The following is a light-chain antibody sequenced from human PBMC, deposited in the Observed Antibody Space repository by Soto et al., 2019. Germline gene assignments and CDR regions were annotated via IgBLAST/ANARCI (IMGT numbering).Light chain of an antibody. CDR2: KVS. CDR3: MQGTHWPIT. CDR1: RSLVHNDGNTY. Sequence: DIVMTQTPLSSPVTLGQAASISCRSSRSLVHNDGNTYLSWVQRRPGQPPRRXIYKVSNRDSGVPARFSGSGSGTDCALKSSRVEAEDVGVYYCMQGTHWPITFGQGTRLEIK. V-gene: IGKV2-30*02. J-gene: IGKJ5*01.